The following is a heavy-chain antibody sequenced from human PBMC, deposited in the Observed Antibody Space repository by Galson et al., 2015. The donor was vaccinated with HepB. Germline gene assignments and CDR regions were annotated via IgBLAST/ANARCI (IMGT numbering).Heavy chain of an antibody. CDR1: GGSISSSSYY. V-gene: IGHV4-39*07. CDR3: ASNSEDTAMVQPFDY. J-gene: IGHJ4*02. Sequence: TLSLTCTVSGGSISSSSYYWGWIRQPPGKGLEWIGSIYYSGSTYYNPSLKSRVTISVDTSKNQFSLKLSSVTAADTAVYYCASNSEDTAMVQPFDYWGQGTLVTVSS. D-gene: IGHD5-18*01. CDR2: IYYSGST.